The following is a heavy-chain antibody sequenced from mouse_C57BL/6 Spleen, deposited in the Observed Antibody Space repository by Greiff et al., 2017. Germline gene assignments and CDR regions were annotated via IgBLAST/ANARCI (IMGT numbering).Heavy chain of an antibody. CDR2: IDPEDGDT. V-gene: IGHV14-1*01. CDR3: NIYYGNYVYFDY. CDR1: GFNIKDYY. J-gene: IGHJ2*01. D-gene: IGHD2-1*01. Sequence: VQLQQSGAELVRPGASVKLSCTASGFNIKDYYMHWVKQRPEQGLEWIGRIDPEDGDTEYAPKFQGKATMTADTSSNTAYLQLSSLTSEDTAVYYCNIYYGNYVYFDYWGQGTTRTVSS.